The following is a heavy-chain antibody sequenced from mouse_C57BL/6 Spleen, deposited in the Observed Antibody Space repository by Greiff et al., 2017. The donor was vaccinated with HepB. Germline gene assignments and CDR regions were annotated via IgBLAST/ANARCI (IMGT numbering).Heavy chain of an antibody. J-gene: IGHJ4*01. Sequence: QVQLQQPGAELVRPGSSVKLSCKASGYTFTSYWMHWVKQRPIQGLEWIGNIDPSDSETHYNQKFKDKATLTVDKSSSTAYMQLSSMTSEDSAVYYCARDLYYAMDYWGQGTSVTVSS. V-gene: IGHV1-52*01. CDR2: IDPSDSET. CDR3: ARDLYYAMDY. CDR1: GYTFTSYW.